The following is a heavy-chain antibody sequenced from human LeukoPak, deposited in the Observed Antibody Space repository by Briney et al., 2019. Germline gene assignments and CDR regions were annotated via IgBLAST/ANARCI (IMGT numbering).Heavy chain of an antibody. D-gene: IGHD6-13*01. Sequence: GASVKVSCKASGYTFTSYAISWVRQAPGQGLEWMGGIIPIFGTANYAQKFQGRVTITADESTSTAYMELSSLRSEDTAVYYCARDPGAAAGNYYYYGMDVWGQGTTVTVSS. CDR3: ARDPGAAAGNYYYYGMDV. V-gene: IGHV1-69*13. CDR1: GYTFTSYA. CDR2: IIPIFGTA. J-gene: IGHJ6*02.